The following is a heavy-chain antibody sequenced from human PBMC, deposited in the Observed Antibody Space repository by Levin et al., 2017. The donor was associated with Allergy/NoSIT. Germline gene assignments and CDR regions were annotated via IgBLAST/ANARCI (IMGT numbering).Heavy chain of an antibody. V-gene: IGHV4-34*01. J-gene: IGHJ4*02. Sequence: SETLSLTCAVYGGSFSGYYWSWIRQPPGKGLEWIGEINHSGSTNYNPSLKSRVTISVDTSKNQFSLKLSSVTAADTAVYYCARGDLSGDYEFDYWGQGTLVTVSS. D-gene: IGHD4-17*01. CDR3: ARGDLSGDYEFDY. CDR1: GGSFSGYY. CDR2: INHSGST.